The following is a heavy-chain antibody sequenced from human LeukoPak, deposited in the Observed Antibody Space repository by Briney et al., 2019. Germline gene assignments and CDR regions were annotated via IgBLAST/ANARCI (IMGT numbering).Heavy chain of an antibody. Sequence: ASVTVSCKASGYTFTGCYMHWVRQAPGQGLEWMGWINPNSGGTNYAQKFQGRVTMTRDTSISTAYMELSRLRSDDTAVYYCARGLGSLRPGLPLGHSSKMKPLDYWGQGTLVTVSS. CDR1: GYTFTGCY. V-gene: IGHV1-2*02. CDR3: ARGLGSLRPGLPLGHSSKMKPLDY. J-gene: IGHJ4*02. D-gene: IGHD2-15*01. CDR2: INPNSGGT.